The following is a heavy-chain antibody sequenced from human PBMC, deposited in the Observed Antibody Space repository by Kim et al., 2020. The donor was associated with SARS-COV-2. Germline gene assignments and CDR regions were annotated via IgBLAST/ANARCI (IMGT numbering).Heavy chain of an antibody. V-gene: IGHV1-18*01. CDR3: ARDQRQWLAYYYYYGMDV. J-gene: IGHJ6*02. CDR2: ISAYNGNT. CDR1: GYTFTSYG. Sequence: ASVKVSCKASGYTFTSYGISWVRQAPGQGLEWMGWISAYNGNTNYAQKLQGRVTMTTDTSTSTAYMELRSLRSDDTAVYYCARDQRQWLAYYYYYGMDVWGQGTTVTVSS. D-gene: IGHD6-19*01.